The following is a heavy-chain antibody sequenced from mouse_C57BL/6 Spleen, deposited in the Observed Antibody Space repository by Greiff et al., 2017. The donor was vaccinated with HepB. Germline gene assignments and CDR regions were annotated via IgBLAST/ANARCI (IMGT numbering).Heavy chain of an antibody. Sequence: EVMLVESGPELVKPGASVKISCKASGYTFTDYYMNWVKQSHGKSLEWIGDINPNNGGTSYNQKFKGKATLTVDKSSSTAYMELRSLTSEDSAVYYCARESYDPLAYWGQGTLVTVSA. CDR2: INPNNGGT. V-gene: IGHV1-26*01. CDR3: ARESYDPLAY. J-gene: IGHJ3*01. D-gene: IGHD2-3*01. CDR1: GYTFTDYY.